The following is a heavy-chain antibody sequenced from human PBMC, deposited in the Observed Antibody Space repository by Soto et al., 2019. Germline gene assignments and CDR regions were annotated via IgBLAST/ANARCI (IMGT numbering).Heavy chain of an antibody. Sequence: EVQLVESGGGLEQPGRSLRLSCTVSGFIFEDFAMHWVRQAPGQGLEWVSGINWNGVNKGYAESVLGRFTISRDNAKKSLYLDMNYLRPEDTALYFCAKDVDRLVELWGYFQNWGQGTLVTVSS. CDR1: GFIFEDFA. J-gene: IGHJ1*01. CDR2: INWNGVNK. D-gene: IGHD3-16*01. V-gene: IGHV3-9*01. CDR3: AKDVDRLVELWGYFQN.